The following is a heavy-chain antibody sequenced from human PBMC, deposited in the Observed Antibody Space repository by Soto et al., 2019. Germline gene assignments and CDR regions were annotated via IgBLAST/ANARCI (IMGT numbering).Heavy chain of an antibody. V-gene: IGHV4-38-2*02. CDR3: AREGWCNYGPGGFDI. CDR2: IYHSGST. Sequence: AETLSLTCAVSGYSISSGYYWGWIRQPPGKGLEWIGSIYHSGSTYYNPSLKSRVTISVDTSKNQFSLKLSSVTAADTAVYYCAREGWCNYGPGGFDIWGKGNMVSV. CDR1: GYSISSGYY. D-gene: IGHD4-4*01. J-gene: IGHJ3*02.